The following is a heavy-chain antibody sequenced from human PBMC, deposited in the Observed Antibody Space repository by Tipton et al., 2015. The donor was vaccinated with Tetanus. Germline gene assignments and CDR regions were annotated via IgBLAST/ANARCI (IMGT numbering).Heavy chain of an antibody. CDR1: GYIFNNYW. V-gene: IGHV5-51*01. Sequence: QLVQSGGEVKKPGESLKISCKGSGYIFNNYWIGWVCQKPGKGLEWMGFIYPGDSDTRYSPSFQGQVTISVDKSINTAYLQWSSLKASDTSIFYWARAHCTDGVCNFDFWGQGALVTVAS. J-gene: IGHJ4*02. CDR2: IYPGDSDT. CDR3: ARAHCTDGVCNFDF. D-gene: IGHD2-8*01.